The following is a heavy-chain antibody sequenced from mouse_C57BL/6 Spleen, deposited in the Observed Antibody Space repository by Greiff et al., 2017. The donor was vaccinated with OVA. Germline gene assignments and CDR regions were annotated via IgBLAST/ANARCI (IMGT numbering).Heavy chain of an antibody. V-gene: IGHV1-47*01. CDR2: FHPYNDDT. CDR1: GYTFTTYP. J-gene: IGHJ1*03. D-gene: IGHD1-1*01. CDR3: ARGGGYYYGSRGYFDV. Sequence: QVQLQQSGAELVKPGASVKMSCKASGYTFTTYPIEWMKQNHGKSLEWIGNFHPYNDDTKYNEKFKGKATLTVEKSSSTVYLELSRLTSDDSAVYYCARGGGYYYGSRGYFDVWGTGTTVTVSS.